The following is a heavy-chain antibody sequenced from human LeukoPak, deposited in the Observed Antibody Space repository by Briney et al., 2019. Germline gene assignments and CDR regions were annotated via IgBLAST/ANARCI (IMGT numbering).Heavy chain of an antibody. J-gene: IGHJ4*02. CDR3: ARGIAARRGPFDY. V-gene: IGHV3-48*04. D-gene: IGHD6-6*01. Sequence: PGGSLRLSCAASGFTFSSYSMNWVRQAPGKGLEWVSYISSSSSTIYYADSVMGRFTISRDNAKNSLYLQMNSLRAEDTAVYYCARGIAARRGPFDYWGQGTLVTVSS. CDR1: GFTFSSYS. CDR2: ISSSSSTI.